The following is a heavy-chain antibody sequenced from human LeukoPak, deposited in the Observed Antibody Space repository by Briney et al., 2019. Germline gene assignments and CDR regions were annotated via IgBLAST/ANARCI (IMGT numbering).Heavy chain of an antibody. CDR1: GFTFGSYA. CDR3: ARHLGGNSKGFDY. V-gene: IGHV3-23*01. D-gene: IGHD4-23*01. J-gene: IGHJ4*02. Sequence: GGSLRLSCTASGFTFGSYAMIWVRQAPGKGLEWVSAIGASSGTTYYTDSVKGRFPISKDYSKNTLYLQMNSLRADDTAVYYCARHLGGNSKGFDYWGQGTLVTVSS. CDR2: IGASSGTT.